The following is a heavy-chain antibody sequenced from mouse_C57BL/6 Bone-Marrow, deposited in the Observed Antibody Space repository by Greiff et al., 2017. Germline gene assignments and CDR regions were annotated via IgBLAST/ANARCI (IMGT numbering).Heavy chain of an antibody. J-gene: IGHJ1*03. Sequence: QVQLKQSGPGLVAPSQSLSITCTVSGFSLTSYAISWVRQPPGKGLEWLGVIWTGGGTNYNSALKSRLSISKDNSKSQVFLKMNSLQTDDTDRYYCARKTPITTVVAHWYFDVWGTGTTVTVSS. CDR3: ARKTPITTVVAHWYFDV. D-gene: IGHD1-1*01. CDR2: IWTGGGT. V-gene: IGHV2-9-1*01. CDR1: GFSLTSYA.